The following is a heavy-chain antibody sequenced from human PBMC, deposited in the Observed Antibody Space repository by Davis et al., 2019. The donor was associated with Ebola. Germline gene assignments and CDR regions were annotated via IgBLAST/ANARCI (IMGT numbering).Heavy chain of an antibody. CDR2: IYSGGST. Sequence: GESLKISCAASGFVFRNYVMSWVRQAPGKGLEWVSVIYSGGSTYYADSVKGRFTISRDNSKNTLYLQMNSLRAEDTAVYYCATTPQYSSGQNKPFDYWGQGTLVTVSS. CDR3: ATTPQYSSGQNKPFDY. J-gene: IGHJ4*02. CDR1: GFVFRNYV. V-gene: IGHV3-66*01. D-gene: IGHD6-19*01.